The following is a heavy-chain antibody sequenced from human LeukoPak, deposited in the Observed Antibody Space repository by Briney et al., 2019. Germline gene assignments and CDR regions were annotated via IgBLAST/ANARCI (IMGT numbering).Heavy chain of an antibody. CDR3: ARDKERITMIVVSYYYYGMDV. CDR2: ISYDGSNK. Sequence: GRSLRLSCAASGFTFSSYAMPWVRQAPGKGLEWVAVISYDGSNKYYADSVKGRFTISRDNSKNTLYLQMNSLRAEDTAVYYCARDKERITMIVVSYYYYGMDVWGQGTTVTVSS. J-gene: IGHJ6*02. D-gene: IGHD3-22*01. CDR1: GFTFSSYA. V-gene: IGHV3-30*04.